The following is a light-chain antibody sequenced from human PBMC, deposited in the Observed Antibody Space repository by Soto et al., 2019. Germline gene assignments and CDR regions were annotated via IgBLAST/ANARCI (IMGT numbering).Light chain of an antibody. CDR1: QGIRND. V-gene: IGKV1-17*01. CDR2: VGS. Sequence: DIQMTQSPSSLSASVGDRVTITCRASQGIRNDLGWYQQKPGEVPRRLIYVGSILQSGVPSRFSGSGSGTEFTLIINSVQPEDFATYYCLQHNTFSWTFGQGTKVEIK. CDR3: LQHNTFSWT. J-gene: IGKJ1*01.